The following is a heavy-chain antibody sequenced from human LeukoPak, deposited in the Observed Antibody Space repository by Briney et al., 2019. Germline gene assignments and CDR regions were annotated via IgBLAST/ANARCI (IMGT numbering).Heavy chain of an antibody. J-gene: IGHJ6*02. CDR1: GYTFTSYY. CDR3: ARADQTYYYYYGMDV. Sequence: GASVKVSCKASGYTFTSYYMHWVRQAPGQGLEWMGIINPSGGSTSYAQKFQGRVTMTRDTSTSTVYMELSSLRSEDTAVNYCARADQTYYYYYGMDVWGQGTTVTVSS. CDR2: INPSGGST. V-gene: IGHV1-46*01.